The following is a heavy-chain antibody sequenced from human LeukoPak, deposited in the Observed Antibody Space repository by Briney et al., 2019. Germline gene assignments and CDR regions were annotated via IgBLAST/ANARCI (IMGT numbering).Heavy chain of an antibody. CDR1: GYSFTSYW. V-gene: IGHV5-51*01. D-gene: IGHD5-18*01. CDR3: ARLKLRYSYGSRFDP. Sequence: GESLKISCKGSGYSFTSYWIGWVRQMPGKGLEWMGIIYPGDSDTRYSPSFQGQVTISADKSISTAYLQWSSLKASDTAMYYCARLKLRYSYGSRFDPWGQGTLVTVSS. CDR2: IYPGDSDT. J-gene: IGHJ5*02.